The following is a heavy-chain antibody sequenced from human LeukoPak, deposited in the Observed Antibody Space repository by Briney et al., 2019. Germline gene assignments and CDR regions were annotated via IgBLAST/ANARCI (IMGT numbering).Heavy chain of an antibody. D-gene: IGHD6-6*01. CDR2: ITSSSSHI. V-gene: IGHV3-21*01. J-gene: IGHJ3*02. CDR1: GFTFSTSS. CDR3: ARDQGRIPGRPGAFDI. Sequence: PGGSLRLSCAASGFTFSTSSMNWVRQAPGKGLEWVSSITSSSSHIYDADSVKGRFTISRDNAKNSLFLQMNSLRAEGTAVYYCARDQGRIPGRPGAFDIWGQGTMVTVSS.